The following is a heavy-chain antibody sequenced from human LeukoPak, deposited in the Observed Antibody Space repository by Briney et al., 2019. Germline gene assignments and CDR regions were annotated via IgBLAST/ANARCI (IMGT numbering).Heavy chain of an antibody. Sequence: GGSLRLSCAASGFTFSDYYMSWIRQAPGKGLEWVSYISSSGSTIYYADSVKGRFTISRDNAKNPLYLQMNSLRAEDTAVNYCARDRGTASHFDYWGQGTLVTVSS. D-gene: IGHD5-18*01. CDR2: ISSSGSTI. J-gene: IGHJ4*02. CDR1: GFTFSDYY. CDR3: ARDRGTASHFDY. V-gene: IGHV3-11*01.